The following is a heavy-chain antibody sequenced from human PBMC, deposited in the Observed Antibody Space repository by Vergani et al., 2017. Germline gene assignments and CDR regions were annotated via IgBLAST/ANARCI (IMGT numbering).Heavy chain of an antibody. J-gene: IGHJ6*02. Sequence: DEHLVESGGGLVKPGGSLRLSCVASGFTFGSYSVNWVRQAPGRGLEGVSSISSSGNYVYYADSVKGRFSISRDNAKNLLTLQMNSLRADDTAVYYCARDQGSGTYRHHYGLDVWGQGTTVTVSS. CDR2: ISSSGNYV. D-gene: IGHD3-10*01. CDR3: ARDQGSGTYRHHYGLDV. V-gene: IGHV3-21*06. CDR1: GFTFGSYS.